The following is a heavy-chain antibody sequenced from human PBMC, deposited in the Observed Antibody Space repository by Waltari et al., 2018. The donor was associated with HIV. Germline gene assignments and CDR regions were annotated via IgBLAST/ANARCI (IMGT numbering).Heavy chain of an antibody. CDR2: ISSSSSTI. CDR1: GFTFSSYS. V-gene: IGHV3-48*04. Sequence: EVQLVESGGGLVQPGGSLRLSCAASGFTFSSYSMNWVRQAPGKGLEWVSYISSSSSTIYYADSVKGRFTISRDNANNSLYLQMNSLRAEDTAVYYCARDDYGMDVWGQGTTVTVSS. CDR3: ARDDYGMDV. J-gene: IGHJ6*02.